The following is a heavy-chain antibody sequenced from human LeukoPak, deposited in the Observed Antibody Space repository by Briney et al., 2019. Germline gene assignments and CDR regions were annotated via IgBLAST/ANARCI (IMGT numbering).Heavy chain of an antibody. V-gene: IGHV4-39*01. J-gene: IGHJ4*02. D-gene: IGHD2-15*01. CDR1: GGSIGSSSYS. Sequence: KPSETLSLTCSVSGGSIGSSSYSWGWIRQPPGKGLEWIGSIYYSGSTYYNPSLKSRLTIAAYTSKNQFSLRLSSVTAADTAVYYCARTAGYCSGGTCVDSWGQGTLITVSS. CDR3: ARTAGYCSGGTCVDS. CDR2: IYYSGST.